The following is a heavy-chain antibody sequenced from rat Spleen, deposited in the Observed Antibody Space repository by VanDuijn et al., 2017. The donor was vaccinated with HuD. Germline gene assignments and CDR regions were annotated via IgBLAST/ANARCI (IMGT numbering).Heavy chain of an antibody. CDR1: GFNFNDYW. Sequence: EVQLVESGGGLVQPGRSMKLSCAASGFNFNDYWMAWVRQAPTKGLEWVASISTGGGDTYYRDSVRGRFTISRNNAKNTLFLQMDSLRSEDTATYYCVKDRGEYNNLFDYWGQGVMVTVSS. J-gene: IGHJ2*01. CDR3: VKDRGEYNNLFDY. V-gene: IGHV5-25*01. D-gene: IGHD1-10*01. CDR2: ISTGGGDT.